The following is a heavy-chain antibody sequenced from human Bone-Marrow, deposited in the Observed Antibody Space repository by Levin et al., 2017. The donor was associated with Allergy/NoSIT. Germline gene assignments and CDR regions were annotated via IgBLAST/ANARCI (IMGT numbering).Heavy chain of an antibody. Sequence: SETLSLTCSVSGVSINSYYWSWIRQPPGKGLEWIGYVYYSGRTNYIPSLKGRVTISMDTSKNQFSLKLTSVTAADTAVYYCARADGGYFDYWGQGSLVTVSS. CDR1: GVSINSYY. CDR3: ARADGGYFDY. D-gene: IGHD3-16*01. J-gene: IGHJ4*02. CDR2: VYYSGRT. V-gene: IGHV4-59*01.